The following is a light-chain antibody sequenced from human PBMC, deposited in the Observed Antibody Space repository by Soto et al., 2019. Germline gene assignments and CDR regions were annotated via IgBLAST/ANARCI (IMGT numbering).Light chain of an antibody. J-gene: IGKJ1*01. CDR2: DAS. CDR3: QHRSNWPPWT. Sequence: EIVLTQSPATLSLSPGERATLSCRASQSVSTYLAWYQQKPGQAPRLLIFDASTRATGIPARFSGSGSGTDFSLTISSLEPDDFAVYYCQHRSNWPPWTFGQGTKVEIK. V-gene: IGKV3-11*01. CDR1: QSVSTY.